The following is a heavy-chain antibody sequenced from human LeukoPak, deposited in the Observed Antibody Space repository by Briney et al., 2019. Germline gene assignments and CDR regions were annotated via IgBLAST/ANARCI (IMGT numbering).Heavy chain of an antibody. CDR3: ARYETMIEVFIGYAY. D-gene: IGHD3-22*01. CDR1: GFTFSSYA. J-gene: IGHJ4*02. V-gene: IGHV3-23*01. Sequence: QSGGCLRLSCAASGFTFSSYAMSWVRQAPGKGLEWVLAITGSGGSTYYADSVKGRFTISRDNYKNTLYLQMNSLRPVDTAVYYCARYETMIEVFIGYAYWGQGTLVTVSS. CDR2: ITGSGGST.